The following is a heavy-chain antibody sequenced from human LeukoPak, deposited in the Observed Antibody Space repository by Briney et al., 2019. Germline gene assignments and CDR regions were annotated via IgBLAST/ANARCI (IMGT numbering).Heavy chain of an antibody. Sequence: SETLSLTCAVYGGSFSGYYWSWIRQPPGKGLEWIGEIKHSGSTNYNPSLKSRVTISVDTSKNQFSLKLSSVTAADTAVYYCARGRPYNVGLPPWFDPWGQGTLVTVSS. D-gene: IGHD1-14*01. J-gene: IGHJ5*02. V-gene: IGHV4-34*01. CDR1: GGSFSGYY. CDR3: ARGRPYNVGLPPWFDP. CDR2: IKHSGST.